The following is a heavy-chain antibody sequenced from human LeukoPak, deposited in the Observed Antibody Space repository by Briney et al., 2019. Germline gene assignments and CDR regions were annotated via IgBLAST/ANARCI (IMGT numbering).Heavy chain of an antibody. Sequence: GGSLRLSCTASGFTFSSFSMNWVRQAPGKGLEWISYITSSSGTTYYADSVKGRFTIPRDNAKNSLYLQMNSLRAEDTAVYYCARDRGAVTDVFDYWGQGTLVTVSS. CDR2: ITSSSGTT. V-gene: IGHV3-48*01. J-gene: IGHJ4*02. D-gene: IGHD6-19*01. CDR1: GFTFSSFS. CDR3: ARDRGAVTDVFDY.